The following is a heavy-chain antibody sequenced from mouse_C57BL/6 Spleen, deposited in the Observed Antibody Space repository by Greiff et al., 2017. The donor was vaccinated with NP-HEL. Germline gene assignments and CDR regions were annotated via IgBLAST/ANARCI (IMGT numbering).Heavy chain of an antibody. CDR2: ISSGSSTI. J-gene: IGHJ2*01. V-gene: IGHV5-17*01. CDR1: GFTFSDYG. Sequence: EVKVEESGGGLVKPGGSLKLSCAASGFTFSDYGMHWVRQAPEKGLEWVAYISSGSSTIYYADTVKGRFTISGDNAKNTLFLQMTSLRSEDTAMYYCARPIFDYWGQGTTLTVSS. CDR3: ARPIFDY.